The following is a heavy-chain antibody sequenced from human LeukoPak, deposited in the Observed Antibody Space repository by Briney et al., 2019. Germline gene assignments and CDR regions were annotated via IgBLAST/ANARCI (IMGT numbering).Heavy chain of an antibody. V-gene: IGHV3-21*01. CDR2: ISSSSSYI. J-gene: IGHJ5*02. D-gene: IGHD3-22*01. CDR1: GFTFSSYS. Sequence: GGSLRLSCAASGFTFSSYSMNWVRQAPGKGLEWVSSISSSSSYIYYADSVKGRFTISRDNAKNSLYLQMNSLRAEDTAVYYCARDSGLYYYDSSGYSVSDPWGQETLVTVSS. CDR3: ARDSGLYYYDSSGYSVSDP.